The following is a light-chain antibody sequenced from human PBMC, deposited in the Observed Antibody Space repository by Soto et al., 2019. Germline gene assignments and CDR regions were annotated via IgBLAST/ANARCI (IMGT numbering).Light chain of an antibody. CDR2: KAS. CDR1: QSISNL. V-gene: IGKV1-5*03. CDR3: QQYNSYPLT. Sequence: DIPMPPSPSTLSASVGDRVTITCRASQSISNLLAWYQQKPGRAPTLLIYKASTLESGVPSRFSGSGSGTEFTLTISSLQPDDFATYYCQQYNSYPLTFGQGTRLEIK. J-gene: IGKJ5*01.